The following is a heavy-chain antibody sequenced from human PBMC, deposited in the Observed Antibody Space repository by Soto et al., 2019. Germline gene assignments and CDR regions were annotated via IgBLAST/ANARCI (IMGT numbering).Heavy chain of an antibody. J-gene: IGHJ4*02. D-gene: IGHD5-18*01. V-gene: IGHV3-7*04. CDR1: GFTFSNTW. Sequence: EGQLVQSGGGLVQPGGSLRLSCAASGFTFSNTWMSWVRQAPGKGLEWVGNINQDGSETYFVDSVKGRLTISRDNAQNSVFLQMSTLRAEDTAVYYCARDNGYSYGCDIWGQGTLVTVAS. CDR2: INQDGSET. CDR3: ARDNGYSYGCDI.